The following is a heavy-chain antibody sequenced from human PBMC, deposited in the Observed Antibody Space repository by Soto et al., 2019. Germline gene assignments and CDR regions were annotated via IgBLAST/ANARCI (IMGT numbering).Heavy chain of an antibody. V-gene: IGHV1-2*02. CDR1: RYTFTSYD. CDR2: IKTASGDT. D-gene: IGHD2-2*01. CDR3: VRRSSTYLNEVIFDP. Sequence: QVQLVQSGPEVMRPGVSVRVSCKGSRYTFTSYDIFWVRQSPGQGLEGMGWIKTASGDTDYAHKFRGRVAMTRHTSISTAYIELNNLVSDDKAVYYCVRRSSTYLNEVIFDPWGQGTLVTVAS. J-gene: IGHJ5*02.